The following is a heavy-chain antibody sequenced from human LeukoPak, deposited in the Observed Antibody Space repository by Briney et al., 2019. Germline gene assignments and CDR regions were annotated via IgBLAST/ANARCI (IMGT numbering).Heavy chain of an antibody. Sequence: GGSRRLSCAASGFTFSSYSMAWVRLAPGKGLEWVSVIRGGADDTSYADSVKGRFTISRDNSKNTLFLQMDGLRVEDTAVYYCATSGFSGYDHPSWGQGTLVTVSS. CDR3: ATSGFSGYDHPS. CDR2: IRGGADDT. J-gene: IGHJ5*02. V-gene: IGHV3-23*01. CDR1: GFTFSSYS. D-gene: IGHD5-12*01.